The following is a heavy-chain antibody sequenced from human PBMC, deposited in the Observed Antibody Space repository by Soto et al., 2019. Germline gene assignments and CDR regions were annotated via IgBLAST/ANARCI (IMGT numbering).Heavy chain of an antibody. J-gene: IGHJ4*02. CDR2: IYYSGST. Sequence: QVQLQESGPGLVKPSETLSLTCTVSGGSISSYYWSWIRQPPGKGLEWIGYIYYSGSTNYNPSLKSRVTISVDTSKNQFSLKLSSVTAADTAVYSCARSGRSWTFDYWGQGTLVTVSS. CDR3: ARSGRSWTFDY. CDR1: GGSISSYY. D-gene: IGHD6-13*01. V-gene: IGHV4-59*08.